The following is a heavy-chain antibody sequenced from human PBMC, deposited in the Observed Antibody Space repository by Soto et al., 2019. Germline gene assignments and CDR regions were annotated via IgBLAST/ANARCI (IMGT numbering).Heavy chain of an antibody. Sequence: LXLSCAGSGFTFSSYCMHWVLQAPGKGLEWVAVISYDGSNKYYADSVKGRFTISRDNSKNTLYLQMNSLRAEDTAVYYCAKDAYRRGAFDIWGQGTMVTVSS. CDR2: ISYDGSNK. D-gene: IGHD1-26*01. CDR1: GFTFSSYC. V-gene: IGHV3-30*18. CDR3: AKDAYRRGAFDI. J-gene: IGHJ3*02.